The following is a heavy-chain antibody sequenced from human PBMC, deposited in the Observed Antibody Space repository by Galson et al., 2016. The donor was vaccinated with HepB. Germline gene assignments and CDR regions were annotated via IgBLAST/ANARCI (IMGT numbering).Heavy chain of an antibody. CDR1: GFTFSNHA. V-gene: IGHV3-30-3*01. CDR2: ISSDVSSK. CDR3: ARDVGDNGDYVVDL. D-gene: IGHD4-17*01. Sequence: SLRLSCAASGFTFSNHAMHWVRQAPDKGLEWLAIISSDVSSKFSADSVKGRFTISRNNSWNTLHLELHSLKIEDTAVYYCARDVGDNGDYVVDLWGQGTLVAVSS. J-gene: IGHJ5*02.